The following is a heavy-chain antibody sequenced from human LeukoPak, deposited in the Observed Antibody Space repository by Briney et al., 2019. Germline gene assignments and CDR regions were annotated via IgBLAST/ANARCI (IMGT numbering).Heavy chain of an antibody. CDR2: ISTYNGNT. D-gene: IGHD3-3*01. J-gene: IGHJ4*02. V-gene: IGHV1-18*04. CDR1: GYSLTSYG. CDR3: ARDRPFENRVVIYARDFDY. Sequence: ASVKVSCKASGYSLTSYGISWVRQAPGQGLEWMGWISTYNGNTNYAQKLQGRVTMTTDTSTSTAYMELRSLRSDDTAMYYCARDRPFENRVVIYARDFDYWGQATLVTVSS.